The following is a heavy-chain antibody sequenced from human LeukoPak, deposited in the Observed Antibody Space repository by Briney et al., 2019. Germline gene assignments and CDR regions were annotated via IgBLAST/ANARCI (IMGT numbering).Heavy chain of an antibody. V-gene: IGHV3-7*01. CDR3: ARGGAYSSSWYYFDY. Sequence: GGSLRLSCAASGFTFSSYWMSWVRQAPGKGLEWVANIKQDGSEKYYVDSVKGRFTISRDNAKNSLYLQMNSLRAEDTAVYYCARGGAYSSSWYYFDYWGQGTLVTVSS. CDR1: GFTFSSYW. CDR2: IKQDGSEK. D-gene: IGHD6-13*01. J-gene: IGHJ4*02.